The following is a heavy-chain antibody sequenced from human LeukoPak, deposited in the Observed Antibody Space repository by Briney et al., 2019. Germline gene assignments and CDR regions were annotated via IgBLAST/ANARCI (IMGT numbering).Heavy chain of an antibody. V-gene: IGHV3-23*01. J-gene: IGHJ4*02. Sequence: PGGSLRLSCAASGFNFSSYAMSWVRQAPGKGLEWVSAISGSGGSTYYADSVKGRFTISRDNSKNTLYLQMNSLRAEDTAVYYCAKVGYYDILTGYSYYFDYWGQGTLVTVSS. CDR1: GFNFSSYA. CDR2: ISGSGGST. CDR3: AKVGYYDILTGYSYYFDY. D-gene: IGHD3-9*01.